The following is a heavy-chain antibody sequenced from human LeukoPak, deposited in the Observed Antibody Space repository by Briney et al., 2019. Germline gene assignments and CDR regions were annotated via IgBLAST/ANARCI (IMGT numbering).Heavy chain of an antibody. J-gene: IGHJ4*02. D-gene: IGHD3-10*01. CDR1: GFTFSSYA. CDR3: AKDLGGSGAFDY. CDR2: ISGSGGST. Sequence: PGGSLGLSCAASGFTFSSYAMSWVRQAPGKGLEWVSAISGSGGSTYYADSVKGRFTISRDNSKNTLYLQMNSLRAEDTAVYYCAKDLGGSGAFDYWGQGTLVTVSS. V-gene: IGHV3-23*01.